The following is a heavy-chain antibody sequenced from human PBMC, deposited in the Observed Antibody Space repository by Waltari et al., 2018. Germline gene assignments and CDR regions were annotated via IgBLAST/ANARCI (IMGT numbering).Heavy chain of an antibody. CDR2: INHRGST. V-gene: IGHV4-34*01. D-gene: IGHD2-2*01. Sequence: QVQLQQWGAGLLKPSETLSLTCAVYGGSFSGYYWSWIRQPPGKGLEWIGEINHRGSTNYNPSLKSRVTISVDTSKNQFSLKLSSVTAADTAVYYCARRPPCWTSCLYSVHAFDIWGQGTMVTVSS. J-gene: IGHJ3*02. CDR1: GGSFSGYY. CDR3: ARRPPCWTSCLYSVHAFDI.